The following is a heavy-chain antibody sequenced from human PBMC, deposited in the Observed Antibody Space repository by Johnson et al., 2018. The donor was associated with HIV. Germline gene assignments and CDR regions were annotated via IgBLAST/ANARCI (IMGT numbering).Heavy chain of an antibody. D-gene: IGHD5-18*01. V-gene: IGHV3-33*03. CDR2: IWYDGSEK. CDR3: ASRSYGYVRHAFDF. Sequence: QVQLVESGGGVVQPGRSLRLSCAASGFTFSSYGMHWVRQAPGKGLEWVAVIWYDGSEKYYVDSVKGRFTISRDNAKNSLYLQMNSLRAEDTAVYYCASRSYGYVRHAFDFWGQGTMVTVSS. J-gene: IGHJ3*01. CDR1: GFTFSSYG.